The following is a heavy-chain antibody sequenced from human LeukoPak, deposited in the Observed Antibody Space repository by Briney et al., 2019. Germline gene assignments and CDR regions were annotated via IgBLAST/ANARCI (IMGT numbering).Heavy chain of an antibody. CDR1: GYTFSNYG. CDR2: ISGYNGNT. V-gene: IGHV1-18*01. Sequence: ASVKVSCKASGYTFSNYGITRVRQAPGQGLEWMGWISGYNGNTNYAQKFQGRVTMTTETSTSTAYMELRSLRSDDTAVYYCARTCSGSSCYVIYWGQGTLLTVSS. CDR3: ARTCSGSSCYVIY. D-gene: IGHD2-2*01. J-gene: IGHJ4*02.